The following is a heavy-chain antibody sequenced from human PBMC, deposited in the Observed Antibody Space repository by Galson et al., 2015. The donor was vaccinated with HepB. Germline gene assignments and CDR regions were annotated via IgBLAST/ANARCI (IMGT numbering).Heavy chain of an antibody. CDR2: INPSGGST. D-gene: IGHD6-13*01. CDR1: GYTFTFYY. Sequence: VTVSCKASGYTFTFYYMHWVRQAPGQGFEWMGIINPSGGSTNYAQKFQGRVTMTRDTSTSTVYMELSSLRSDDTAVYYCARGPVRGTAAAATPFEYWGQGTLVTVSS. CDR3: ARGPVRGTAAAATPFEY. J-gene: IGHJ4*02. V-gene: IGHV1-46*01.